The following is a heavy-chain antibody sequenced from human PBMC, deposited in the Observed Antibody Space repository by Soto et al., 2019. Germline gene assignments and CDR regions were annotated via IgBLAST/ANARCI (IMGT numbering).Heavy chain of an antibody. CDR2: INSGVGST. V-gene: IGHV1-46*01. Sequence: ASVKVSCKASGYTFVRYYIHWVRQAPGQGLEWMGIINSGVGSTAYAQRFQGRVTLSRDTSTSTVYMELSGLRSEDTAIYYCARSSTTCYTPLCDTAMDVWGQGTTVTVSS. CDR3: ARSSTTCYTPLCDTAMDV. D-gene: IGHD2-2*02. CDR1: GYTFVRYY. J-gene: IGHJ6*02.